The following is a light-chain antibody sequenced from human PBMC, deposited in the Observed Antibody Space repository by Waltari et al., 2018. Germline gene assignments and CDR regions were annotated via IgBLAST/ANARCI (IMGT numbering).Light chain of an antibody. Sequence: QSALTQPRSVSGSPGQSVAISCSGTSSDVGGYNYVFWYQQHPGKAPKLMIYDVTKRPAGVPDHFSGSKSGNPASRTISGLQADDEADYYCCSYAGRNIYVFGTGTKVTVL. CDR1: SSDVGGYNY. V-gene: IGLV2-11*01. CDR2: DVT. CDR3: CSYAGRNIYV. J-gene: IGLJ1*01.